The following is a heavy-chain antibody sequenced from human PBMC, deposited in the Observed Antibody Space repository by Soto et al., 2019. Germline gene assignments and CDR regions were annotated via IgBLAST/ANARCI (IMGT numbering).Heavy chain of an antibody. V-gene: IGHV1-8*01. CDR1: GYTFTSYD. Sequence: GASVKVSCKASGYTFTSYDINWVRQATGQGLEWMGWMNPNFGNTGYAQKFQGRVTMTRNTSISKAYMELSSLRSEDTAVYYCARGQLLWFGELSYYWGQGTLVTVSS. D-gene: IGHD3-10*01. CDR3: ARGQLLWFGELSYY. CDR2: MNPNFGNT. J-gene: IGHJ4*02.